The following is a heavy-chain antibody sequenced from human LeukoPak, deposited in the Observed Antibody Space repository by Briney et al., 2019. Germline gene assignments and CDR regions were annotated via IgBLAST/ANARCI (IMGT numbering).Heavy chain of an antibody. Sequence: ASVKASCKASGYTFTSYYMHWVRQAPGQGLEWMGIINPSGGSTSYAQKFRGRVTMTRDTSTSTVYMELSSLRSEDTAVYYCARENGSYPGDLLDYYYYGMDVWGQGTTVTVSS. CDR3: ARENGSYPGDLLDYYYYGMDV. CDR1: GYTFTSYY. J-gene: IGHJ6*02. D-gene: IGHD1-26*01. V-gene: IGHV1-46*01. CDR2: INPSGGST.